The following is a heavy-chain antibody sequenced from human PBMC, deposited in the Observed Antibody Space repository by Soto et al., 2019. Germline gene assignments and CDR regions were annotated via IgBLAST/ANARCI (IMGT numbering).Heavy chain of an antibody. CDR1: GFSISNHW. Sequence: GGSLRLSCVGSGFSISNHWMSWVRQAPGKGLEWVAEIKQDGSEKYFVDSVKGRFTISRDNAKNSLYLQMNSLRAEDTAVYYCARAGSNYFASGSYPPYYTDVWGKGTTVTVSS. D-gene: IGHD3-10*01. V-gene: IGHV3-7*01. CDR2: IKQDGSEK. CDR3: ARAGSNYFASGSYPPYYTDV. J-gene: IGHJ6*03.